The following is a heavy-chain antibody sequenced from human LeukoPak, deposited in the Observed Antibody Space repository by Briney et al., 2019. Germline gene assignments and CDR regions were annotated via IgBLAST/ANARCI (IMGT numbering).Heavy chain of an antibody. V-gene: IGHV4-34*01. Sequence: SETLSLTCAVSGGSFSGYYWSWIRQPPGKGLEWIGEINHSGSTNYNPSLKSRVTISVDTSKNQFSLKLSSVTAADTAVYYCARGYCSGGSCYYMDVWGKGTTVTVSS. D-gene: IGHD2-15*01. CDR1: GGSFSGYY. CDR2: INHSGST. J-gene: IGHJ6*03. CDR3: ARGYCSGGSCYYMDV.